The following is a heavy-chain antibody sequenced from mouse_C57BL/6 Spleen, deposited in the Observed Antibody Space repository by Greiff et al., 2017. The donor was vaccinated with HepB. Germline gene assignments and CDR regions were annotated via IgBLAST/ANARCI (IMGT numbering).Heavy chain of an antibody. D-gene: IGHD2-1*01. V-gene: IGHV14-1*01. CDR1: GFNIKDYY. J-gene: IGHJ2*01. CDR3: TTWNGNYEGDYFDD. Sequence: VQLQQSGAELVRPGASVKLSCTASGFNIKDYYMHWVKQRPEQGLEWIGRIDPEDGDTEYAPKFQGKATMTADTSSNTAYLQLSSLTSEDTAVYYCTTWNGNYEGDYFDDWGQGTTLTVSS. CDR2: IDPEDGDT.